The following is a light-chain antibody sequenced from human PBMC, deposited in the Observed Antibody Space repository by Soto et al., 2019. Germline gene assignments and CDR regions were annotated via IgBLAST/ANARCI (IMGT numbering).Light chain of an antibody. J-gene: IGKJ2*01. V-gene: IGKV1-5*03. CDR2: KAS. CDR3: QQYNSYRYT. Sequence: DIQMTQSPSTLSASVGDRVTITWRASQSISSWLAWYQQKPGKAPKLLIYKASSLESGVPSRFSGSGSGTEFTLTISSLLPDDFATYYCQQYNSYRYTFGQGTKLEIK. CDR1: QSISSW.